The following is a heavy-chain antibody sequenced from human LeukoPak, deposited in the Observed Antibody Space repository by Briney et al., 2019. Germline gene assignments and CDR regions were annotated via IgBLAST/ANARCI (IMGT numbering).Heavy chain of an antibody. V-gene: IGHV3-7*01. Sequence: GGSLRLSCAASGFTFSSYWMSWVRQAPGKGLEWVANIKQDGSEKKYVDSVKGRFTISGDNAKNSLYLQMNSLRAEDTAVYFCTRDGLYYYDSSGYRYFDYWGQGTLVTVSS. CDR3: TRDGLYYYDSSGYRYFDY. CDR2: IKQDGSEK. D-gene: IGHD3-22*01. J-gene: IGHJ4*02. CDR1: GFTFSSYW.